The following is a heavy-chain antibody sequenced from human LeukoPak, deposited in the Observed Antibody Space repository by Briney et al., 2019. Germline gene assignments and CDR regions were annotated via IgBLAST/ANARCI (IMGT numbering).Heavy chain of an antibody. CDR3: ARTGLWFRYFDY. J-gene: IGHJ4*02. V-gene: IGHV1-46*01. CDR1: GYTFTSYY. CDR2: INPSGGST. D-gene: IGHD3-10*01. Sequence: GASVKVSCKASGYTFTSYYMHWVRQAPRQGLEWMGIINPSGGSTSYAQKFQGRVTMTRDTSTSTVYMELSSLRSEDTAVYYCARTGLWFRYFDYWGQGTLVTVSS.